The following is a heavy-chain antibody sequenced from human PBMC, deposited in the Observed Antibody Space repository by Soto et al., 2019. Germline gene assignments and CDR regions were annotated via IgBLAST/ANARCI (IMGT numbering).Heavy chain of an antibody. Sequence: GGSLRLSCAASGFTLSYHYMSWIRQAPGKGLEWIGYSSNSGSFTRYADSVKGRFSISRDNAKSSLYLQISSLRGDDTATYYCVKSGDNYNLLDYWGQGTPVTVSS. V-gene: IGHV3-11*06. CDR1: GFTLSYHY. D-gene: IGHD1-1*01. CDR2: SSNSGSFT. J-gene: IGHJ4*02. CDR3: VKSGDNYNLLDY.